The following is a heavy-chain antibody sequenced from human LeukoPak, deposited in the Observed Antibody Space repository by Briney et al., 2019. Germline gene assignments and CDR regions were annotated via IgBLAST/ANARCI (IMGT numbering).Heavy chain of an antibody. D-gene: IGHD2-2*01. Sequence: SETLSLTCTVSGGSISSYYWSWIRQPPGKGLEWIGYIYYSGSTNYNPSLKSRVTISVDTSKNQFSLKLSSVTAADTAVYYCARLRRAGIVVVPAHDAFDIWGQGTMVTVSS. J-gene: IGHJ3*02. CDR3: ARLRRAGIVVVPAHDAFDI. CDR1: GGSISSYY. CDR2: IYYSGST. V-gene: IGHV4-59*01.